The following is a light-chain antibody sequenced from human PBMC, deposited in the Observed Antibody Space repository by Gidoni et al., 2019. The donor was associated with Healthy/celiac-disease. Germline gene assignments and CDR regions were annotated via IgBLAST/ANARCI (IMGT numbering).Light chain of an antibody. CDR1: QSISSY. Sequence: DIQMTQSPSSLSASVGDRVTIPCRASQSISSYLNWYQQKPGKAPKLLIYAASSLQSVVPSRFSGSGSGTDFPLTISSLQPEDFATYYCQQSYSTPPTFGGGTKVEIK. J-gene: IGKJ4*01. CDR3: QQSYSTPPT. V-gene: IGKV1-39*01. CDR2: AAS.